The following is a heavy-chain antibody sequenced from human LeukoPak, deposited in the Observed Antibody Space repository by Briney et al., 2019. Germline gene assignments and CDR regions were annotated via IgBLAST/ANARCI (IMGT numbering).Heavy chain of an antibody. V-gene: IGHV4-59*01. J-gene: IGHJ3*02. CDR2: IYYSGSI. CDR1: GGSISTYY. D-gene: IGHD3-10*01. CDR3: ARGLGGSASYPDAFDI. Sequence: PSETLSLTCTVSGGSISTYYWSWIRQPPGKGLDWIGNIYYSGSINYNPSLRSRATISLDTSKNQFSLKLSSVAAADTAVYYCARGLGGSASYPDAFDIWGRGTMVTVSS.